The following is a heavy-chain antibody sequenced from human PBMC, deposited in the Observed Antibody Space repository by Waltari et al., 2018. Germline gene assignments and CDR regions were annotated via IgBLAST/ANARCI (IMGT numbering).Heavy chain of an antibody. CDR1: GGSFSGYY. D-gene: IGHD3-3*01. V-gene: IGHV4-34*01. CDR2: INHSGST. Sequence: QVQLQPWGAGLLKPSETLSLTCAVYGGSFSGYYWSWIRQPPGKGLEWMGEINHSGSTNYNPSLKSRVTIPVDTSKNQFSLKLSSVTAADTAVYYCARGRLGVDYGMDVWGQGTTVTVSS. J-gene: IGHJ6*02. CDR3: ARGRLGVDYGMDV.